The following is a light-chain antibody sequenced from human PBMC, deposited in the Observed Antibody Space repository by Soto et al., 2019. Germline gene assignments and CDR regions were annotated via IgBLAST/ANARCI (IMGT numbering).Light chain of an antibody. CDR2: DAS. CDR3: QQYDNLSWT. Sequence: DIPMTQSPSSLSASVGDRVTITCQASQDIRNYLNWYQHKPGKAPKLLIYDASNLETGVPSRFSGSGSGTDFTFTISSLQPEDIATYYCQQYDNLSWTFGQGTKVEIK. J-gene: IGKJ1*01. V-gene: IGKV1-33*01. CDR1: QDIRNY.